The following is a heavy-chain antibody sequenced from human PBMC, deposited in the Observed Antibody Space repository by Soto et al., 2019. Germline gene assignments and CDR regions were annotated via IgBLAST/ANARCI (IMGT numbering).Heavy chain of an antibody. Sequence: GGSLRLSCAASGFTFSSYAMSWVRQAPGKGLEWVGRIKRKTDGGTTDYAAPVKGRFTISRDDSKNTLYLQMNSLKTEDTAVYYCTTVPLPSYYPNWFDPWGQGTLVTVSS. CDR3: TTVPLPSYYPNWFDP. D-gene: IGHD3-10*01. J-gene: IGHJ5*02. V-gene: IGHV3-15*01. CDR1: GFTFSSYA. CDR2: IKRKTDGGTT.